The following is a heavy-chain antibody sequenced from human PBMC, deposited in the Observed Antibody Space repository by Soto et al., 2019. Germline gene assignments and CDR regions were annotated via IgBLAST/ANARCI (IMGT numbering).Heavy chain of an antibody. Sequence: EVQVQESGGGLVQPGGSLRLSCAASGFSFSTYAMSWVRQAPGKGLEWVSVVSGSGGSTYYADSVKGRFTISRDNSKNTLYRQMDSLTTHHTAVYYCAKASSGVLLVHTGFLQEWGQGTLVTVSS. J-gene: IGHJ4*02. CDR2: VSGSGGST. V-gene: IGHV3-23*01. CDR3: AKASSGVLLVHTGFLQE. D-gene: IGHD2-8*02. CDR1: GFSFSTYA.